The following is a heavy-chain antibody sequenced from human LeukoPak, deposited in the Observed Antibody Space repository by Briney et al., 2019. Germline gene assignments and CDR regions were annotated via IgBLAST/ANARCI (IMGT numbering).Heavy chain of an antibody. CDR3: ARVSYRGSQQNYYFDY. CDR1: GGTFSSYA. CDR2: IIPILGIA. V-gene: IGHV1-69*04. J-gene: IGHJ4*02. Sequence: SVKVSCKASGGTFSSYAISWVRQAPGQGLEWMGRIIPILGIANYAQKFQGRVTITADKSTSTAYMELSSLRFEDTAVYYCARVSYRGSQQNYYFDYWGQGTLVTVSS. D-gene: IGHD3-16*01.